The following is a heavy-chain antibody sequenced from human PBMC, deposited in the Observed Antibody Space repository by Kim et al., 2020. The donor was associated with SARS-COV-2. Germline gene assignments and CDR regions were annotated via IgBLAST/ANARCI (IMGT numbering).Heavy chain of an antibody. CDR2: INHSGST. D-gene: IGHD2-2*01. Sequence: SETLSLTCAVYGGSFSGYYWSWIRQPPGKGLEWIGEINHSGSTNYNPSLKSRVTISVDTSKNQFSLKLSSVTAADTAVYYCARGPLEGIVVVPAARYFDYWGQGTLVTVSS. CDR3: ARGPLEGIVVVPAARYFDY. V-gene: IGHV4-34*01. J-gene: IGHJ4*02. CDR1: GGSFSGYY.